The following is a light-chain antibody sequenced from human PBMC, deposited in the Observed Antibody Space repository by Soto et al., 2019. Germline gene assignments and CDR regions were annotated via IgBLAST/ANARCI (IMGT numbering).Light chain of an antibody. CDR1: SSDVGGYNY. Sequence: QSALTQPPSASGSPGQSVTISCSGTSSDVGGYNYVSWYQQHPGKAPKLMIYEVTRRPSGVPDRFSGSRSGNMASLIVSGLQAEDEADYYCSSYAGSNTVAFGGGTKLTVL. CDR3: SSYAGSNTVA. V-gene: IGLV2-8*01. CDR2: EVT. J-gene: IGLJ2*01.